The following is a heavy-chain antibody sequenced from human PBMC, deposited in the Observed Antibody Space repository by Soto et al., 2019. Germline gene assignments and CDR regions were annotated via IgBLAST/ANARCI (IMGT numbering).Heavy chain of an antibody. CDR1: GFTFSSYA. V-gene: IGHV3-23*01. CDR3: AKGSSSWYGSLYDY. J-gene: IGHJ4*02. D-gene: IGHD6-13*01. Sequence: GGSLRLSCAASGFTFSSYAMSWVRQAPGKGLEWVSAISGSGGSTYYADSVKGRFTISRDNSKNTLYLQMNSLRAEDTAVYYCAKGSSSWYGSLYDYWGQGTLVTVSS. CDR2: ISGSGGST.